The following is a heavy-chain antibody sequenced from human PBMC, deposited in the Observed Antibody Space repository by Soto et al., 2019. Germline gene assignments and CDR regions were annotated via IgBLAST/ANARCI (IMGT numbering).Heavy chain of an antibody. J-gene: IGHJ6*03. Sequence: GGSLRLSCAASGFTFSDHYMDWVRQAPGKGLEWVGRTRNKANSYTTEYAASVKGRFTISRDDSKNSLYLQMNSLKTEDTAVYYCAREVKGQYYYYYYMDVWGKGTTVTVSS. V-gene: IGHV3-72*01. CDR3: AREVKGQYYYYYYMDV. CDR2: TRNKANSYTT. CDR1: GFTFSDHY.